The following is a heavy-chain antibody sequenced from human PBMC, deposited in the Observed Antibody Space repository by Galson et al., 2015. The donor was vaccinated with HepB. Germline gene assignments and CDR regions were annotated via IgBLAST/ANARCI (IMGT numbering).Heavy chain of an antibody. CDR1: GFTFSSYA. Sequence: SLRLSCAASGFTFSSYAMHWVRQAPGKGLDYVSAISSNGGSTYYANSVKGRFTISRDNSKNTLYLQMGSLRAEDMAVYYCARSEEVRMATIGSGAFDIWGQGTMVTVSS. V-gene: IGHV3-64*01. D-gene: IGHD5-24*01. CDR3: ARSEEVRMATIGSGAFDI. J-gene: IGHJ3*02. CDR2: ISSNGGST.